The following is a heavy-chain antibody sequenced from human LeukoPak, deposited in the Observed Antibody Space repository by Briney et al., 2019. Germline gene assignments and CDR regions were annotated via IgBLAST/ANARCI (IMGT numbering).Heavy chain of an antibody. Sequence: SETLSLTCAVSGGSISSGGYYWSWIRQPPGQGLEWIGYIYYSGSTNYNPSLKSRVTISVDTSKNQFSLKLSSVTAADTAVYYCARAGVVVVPAAVHYYYGMDVWGQGTTVTVSS. V-gene: IGHV4-61*08. CDR2: IYYSGST. CDR1: GGSISSGGYY. D-gene: IGHD2-2*01. J-gene: IGHJ6*02. CDR3: ARAGVVVVPAAVHYYYGMDV.